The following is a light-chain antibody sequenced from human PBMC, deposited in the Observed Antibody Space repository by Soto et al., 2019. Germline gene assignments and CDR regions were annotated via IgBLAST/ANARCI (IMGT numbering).Light chain of an antibody. CDR2: EVS. CDR1: SSDVGGYKY. J-gene: IGLJ3*02. Sequence: QSALTQPASVSGSPGQSITISCTGTSSDVGGYKYVSWYQQHPRKAPKLMIYEVSNRPSGVSNHFSGSKSGNTASLTISGLQAEDEADYYCSSFTSSNTVVFGGGTKVTVL. CDR3: SSFTSSNTVV. V-gene: IGLV2-14*01.